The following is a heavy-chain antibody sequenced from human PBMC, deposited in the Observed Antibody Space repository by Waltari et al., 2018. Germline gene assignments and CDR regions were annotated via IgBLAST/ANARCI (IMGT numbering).Heavy chain of an antibody. V-gene: IGHV1-46*01. Sequence: QVQLVQSGAEVKKPGASVKVSCKASGYTFTSYYMHWVRQAPGQGLEWMGIINPSGGSTSYAQKFQGRVTMTRDTSTSTVYMELSSLRSEDTAVYYCARDRCGGDCYADDAFDIWGQGTMVTVSS. CDR2: INPSGGST. CDR1: GYTFTSYY. CDR3: ARDRCGGDCYADDAFDI. D-gene: IGHD2-21*01. J-gene: IGHJ3*02.